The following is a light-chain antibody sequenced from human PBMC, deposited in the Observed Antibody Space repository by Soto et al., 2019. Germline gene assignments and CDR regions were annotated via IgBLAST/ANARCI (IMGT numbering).Light chain of an antibody. Sequence: QSVLTQPPSVSGAPGQRVTISCTGSSSNIGAGYDVHWYQQLPGTAPKLLIYGNSNRPSGVPDRCSGSKSGTSASLAITGLQAEDEADYYCQSYDSSPNYVFGTGTKLTVL. CDR2: GNS. CDR1: SSNIGAGYD. J-gene: IGLJ1*01. V-gene: IGLV1-40*01. CDR3: QSYDSSPNYV.